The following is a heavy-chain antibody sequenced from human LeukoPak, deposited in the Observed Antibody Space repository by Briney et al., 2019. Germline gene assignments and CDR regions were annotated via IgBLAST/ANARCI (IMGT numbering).Heavy chain of an antibody. CDR3: ASPPPPITMVRGKYYYYYMDV. J-gene: IGHJ6*03. V-gene: IGHV1-69*05. CDR1: GGTFSSYA. D-gene: IGHD3-10*01. CDR2: IIPIFGTA. Sequence: SVKVSCKASGGTFSSYAISWVRQAPGQGLEWMGGIIPIFGTANYAQKFQGRVTITTNESTSTADMELRSLRSEDTAVYYCASPPPPITMVRGKYYYYYMDVWGKGTTVTVSS.